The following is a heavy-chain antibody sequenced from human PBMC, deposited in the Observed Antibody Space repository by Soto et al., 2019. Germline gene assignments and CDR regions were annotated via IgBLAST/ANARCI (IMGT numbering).Heavy chain of an antibody. CDR1: GYTFTSYA. CDR2: INAGNGNT. V-gene: IGHV1-3*01. D-gene: IGHD3-10*01. CDR3: ASHRITMVRGVIMYYYYGMDV. Sequence: ASVKVSCKASGYTFTSYAMHWVRQAPGQRLEWMGWINAGNGNTKYSQKLQGRVTMTTDTSTSTAYMELRSLRSDDTAVYYCASHRITMVRGVIMYYYYGMDVWGQGTTVTVSS. J-gene: IGHJ6*02.